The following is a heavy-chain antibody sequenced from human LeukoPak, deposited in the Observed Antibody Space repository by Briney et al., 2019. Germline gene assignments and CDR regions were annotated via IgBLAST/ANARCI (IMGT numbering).Heavy chain of an antibody. CDR2: INSDGSST. CDR3: AREGGDGYNVGFDY. D-gene: IGHD5-24*01. Sequence: GGSLRLSCAASGFTFSSYWMHWVRQAPGKGLVWVSRINSDGSSTSYADSVKGRFTISRDNAKNSLYLQMNSLRAEDTAVYYCAREGGDGYNVGFDYWGQGTLVTVSS. J-gene: IGHJ4*02. V-gene: IGHV3-74*01. CDR1: GFTFSSYW.